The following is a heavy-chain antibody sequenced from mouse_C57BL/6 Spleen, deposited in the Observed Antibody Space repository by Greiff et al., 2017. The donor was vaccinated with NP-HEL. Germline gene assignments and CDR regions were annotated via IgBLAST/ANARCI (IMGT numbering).Heavy chain of an antibody. CDR1: GYTFTDYN. J-gene: IGHJ4*01. D-gene: IGHD2-4*01. Sequence: VQLQQSGPELVKPGASVKIPCKASGYTFTDYNMDWVKQSHGKSLEWIGDINPNNGGTIYNQKFKGKATLTVDKSSSTAYMELRSLTSEDTAVYYCARWGYYDYDGYYYAMDYWGQGTSVTVSS. CDR2: INPNNGGT. CDR3: ARWGYYDYDGYYYAMDY. V-gene: IGHV1-18*01.